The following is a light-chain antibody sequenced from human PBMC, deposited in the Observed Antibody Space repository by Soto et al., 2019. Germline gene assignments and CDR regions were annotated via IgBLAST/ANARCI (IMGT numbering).Light chain of an antibody. J-gene: IGKJ5*01. CDR2: KAS. CDR1: QSISSW. Sequence: DIQMTQSPSTLSASVGDRVTITCRASQSISSWLAWYQQKPGKAPKLLIYKASSLESGVPSRFSGSGSGTEFTLTISSLQPDDFATYYCQHYDNLPPKITFGQGTRLETK. V-gene: IGKV1-5*03. CDR3: QHYDNLPPKIT.